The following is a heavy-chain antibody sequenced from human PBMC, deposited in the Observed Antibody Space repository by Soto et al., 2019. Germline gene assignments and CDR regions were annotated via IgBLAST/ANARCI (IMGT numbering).Heavy chain of an antibody. Sequence: QVQLVQSGTEVKKPGSSVKVSCKASGDTFSTYTITWMRQAPGQGLEWMGGIIPRSATSNYAQRFQGRVTFTADESTSTAXXXLXXLRPEDTAVYYCAREGLVLVPTTVNSDYYYYAMDVWGQGTTVTVSS. CDR2: IIPRSATS. D-gene: IGHD2-15*01. J-gene: IGHJ6*02. CDR1: GDTFSTYT. CDR3: AREGLVLVPTTVNSDYYYYAMDV. V-gene: IGHV1-69*12.